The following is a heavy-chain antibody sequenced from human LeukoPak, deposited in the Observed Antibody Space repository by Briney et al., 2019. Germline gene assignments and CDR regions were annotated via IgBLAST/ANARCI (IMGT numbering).Heavy chain of an antibody. CDR2: TRNKANSYTT. CDR3: ARERGGSYYDY. V-gene: IGHV3-72*01. D-gene: IGHD1-26*01. CDR1: GFTFSDHY. J-gene: IGHJ4*02. Sequence: GGSLRLSCAASGFTFSDHYMDWVRQAPGKGLEWVGRTRNKANSYTTEYAVSVKGRFTISRDDSKNALYLQMNSLKTEDTAVYYCARERGGSYYDYWGQGTLVTVSS.